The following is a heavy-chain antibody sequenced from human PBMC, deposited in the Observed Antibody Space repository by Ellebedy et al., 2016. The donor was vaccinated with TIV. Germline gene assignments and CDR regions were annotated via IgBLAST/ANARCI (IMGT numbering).Heavy chain of an antibody. CDR1: GFTFSSYA. Sequence: GESLKISXAASGFTFSSYAMSWVRQAPGKGLEWVSAISGSGGSTYYADSVKGRFTISRDNSKNTLYLQMNSLRAEDTAVYYCAKDFLDSSGYYYARLAEYFQHWGQGTLVTVSS. D-gene: IGHD3-22*01. J-gene: IGHJ1*01. V-gene: IGHV3-23*01. CDR3: AKDFLDSSGYYYARLAEYFQH. CDR2: ISGSGGST.